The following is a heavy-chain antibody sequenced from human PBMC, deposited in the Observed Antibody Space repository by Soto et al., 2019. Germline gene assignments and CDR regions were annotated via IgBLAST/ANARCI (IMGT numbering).Heavy chain of an antibody. Sequence: EVQVVESGGGLVQPGGSLRLSCEGSGFTFSTYNMDWVRQAPGKGLEWVSYMSNTGRTIFYADSVRGRFTISRDNAKNVLFLQMNSLRDEDTAVYYCARDGNRGYDMDVWGQGTTVTVSS. CDR3: ARDGNRGYDMDV. CDR2: MSNTGRTI. CDR1: GFTFSTYN. V-gene: IGHV3-48*02. J-gene: IGHJ6*02.